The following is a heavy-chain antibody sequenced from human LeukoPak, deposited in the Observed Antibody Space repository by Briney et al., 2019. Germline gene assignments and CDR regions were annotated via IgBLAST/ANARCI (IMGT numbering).Heavy chain of an antibody. D-gene: IGHD3-22*01. Sequence: GGSLRLSCAASGFTFSNNNMNWVRQAPGKGLGWVSSISSTSSYIYYADSVKGRFTISRDNAKNSLYLQMNSLRTEDTAVYYCARARYYYDSSGYYFDYWGQGTLVTVSS. CDR3: ARARYYYDSSGYYFDY. V-gene: IGHV3-21*01. J-gene: IGHJ4*02. CDR2: ISSTSSYI. CDR1: GFTFSNNN.